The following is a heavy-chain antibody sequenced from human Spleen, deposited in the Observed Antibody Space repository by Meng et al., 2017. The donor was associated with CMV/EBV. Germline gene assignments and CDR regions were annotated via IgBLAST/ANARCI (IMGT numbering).Heavy chain of an antibody. J-gene: IGHJ6*02. V-gene: IGHV3-9*01. Sequence: GGSLRLSCAASGFTFDDYAMHWVRQAPGKGLEWVSGISWNSGSIGYADSVKGRFTISRDNAKNSLYLQMNSLRAEDTALYYCAKAASSLIAANRYGMDVWGQGTTVTVSS. D-gene: IGHD6-13*01. CDR1: GFTFDDYA. CDR3: AKAASSLIAANRYGMDV. CDR2: ISWNSGSI.